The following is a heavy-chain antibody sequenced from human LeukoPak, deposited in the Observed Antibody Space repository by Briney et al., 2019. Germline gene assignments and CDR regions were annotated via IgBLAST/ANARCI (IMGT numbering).Heavy chain of an antibody. J-gene: IGHJ5*02. Sequence: SDTLSLTCSVSGGSVTSGGFYWGWLRQPPGKGPEWIATIYYTGSTYYNPSPQSRVTISIDTSKNQFSLRLTSVTATDTAVYHCARHSGSGSLSRPFDPWGQGTLVTVSS. CDR3: ARHSGSGSLSRPFDP. CDR2: IYYTGST. V-gene: IGHV4-39*01. CDR1: GGSVTSGGFY. D-gene: IGHD3-10*01.